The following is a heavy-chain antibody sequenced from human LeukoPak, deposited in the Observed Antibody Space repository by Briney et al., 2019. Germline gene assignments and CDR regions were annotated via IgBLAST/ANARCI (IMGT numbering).Heavy chain of an antibody. CDR1: GFTFSVYW. Sequence: GGSLRLSCAPSGFTFSVYWMHWVRQAPGKGLVCVSRIDTDGSSATYADSVKGRFTISRDNAKNTVYLQMNSLRVEDTGVYSCASALTTVTPHFHYWGQGTLVTVSS. J-gene: IGHJ4*02. CDR3: ASALTTVTPHFHY. D-gene: IGHD4-17*01. CDR2: IDTDGSSA. V-gene: IGHV3-74*01.